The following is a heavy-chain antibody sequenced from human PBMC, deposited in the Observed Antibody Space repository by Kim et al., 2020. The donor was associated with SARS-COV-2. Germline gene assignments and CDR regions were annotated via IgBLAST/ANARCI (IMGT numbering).Heavy chain of an antibody. CDR3: AKGDYYGSGSYFFDQ. J-gene: IGHJ4*02. V-gene: IGHV3-23*01. D-gene: IGHD3-10*01. Sequence: DSGKGRFTISRDNAKNTLYLQRNRLRAEDTAVYYCAKGDYYGSGSYFFDQWGQGTLVTVSS.